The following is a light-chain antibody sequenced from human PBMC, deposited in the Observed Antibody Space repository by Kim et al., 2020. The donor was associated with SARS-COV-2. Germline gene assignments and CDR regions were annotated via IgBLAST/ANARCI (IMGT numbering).Light chain of an antibody. Sequence: GQSITISCTGISSDVGGYKYVSWYQQHPGKAPKLMIYDVSNRPSGISNRFSGSKSDNTASLTISGLQAEDEADYYCSSYTSSSTLVFGTGTKVTVL. CDR1: SSDVGGYKY. V-gene: IGLV2-14*03. J-gene: IGLJ1*01. CDR2: DVS. CDR3: SSYTSSSTLV.